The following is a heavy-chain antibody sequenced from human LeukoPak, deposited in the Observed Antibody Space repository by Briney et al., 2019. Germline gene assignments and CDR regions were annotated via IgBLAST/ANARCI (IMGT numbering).Heavy chain of an antibody. CDR1: GYTFTSYG. Sequence: GASVKVSCKASGYTFTSYGISWVRQAPGQGLEWMGWISAYNGNTNYAQKLQGRVTMTRDTSTSTVYMELSSLRSEDTAVYYCARVSGGSLELDYWGQGTLVTVSS. J-gene: IGHJ4*02. CDR3: ARVSGGSLELDY. V-gene: IGHV1-18*01. CDR2: ISAYNGNT. D-gene: IGHD2-15*01.